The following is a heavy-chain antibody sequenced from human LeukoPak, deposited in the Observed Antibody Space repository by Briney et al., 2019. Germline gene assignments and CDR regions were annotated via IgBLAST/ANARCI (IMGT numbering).Heavy chain of an antibody. CDR3: ARDRHSEMATILDY. Sequence: GRSLRLSCAASGFTFSSYAMHWVRQAPGKGLEWVAVISYDGSNKYYADSVKGRFTISRDNSKNTLYLQMNSLRAEDTAMYYCARDRHSEMATILDYWGQGTLVTVSS. D-gene: IGHD5-24*01. CDR1: GFTFSSYA. V-gene: IGHV3-30*04. J-gene: IGHJ4*02. CDR2: ISYDGSNK.